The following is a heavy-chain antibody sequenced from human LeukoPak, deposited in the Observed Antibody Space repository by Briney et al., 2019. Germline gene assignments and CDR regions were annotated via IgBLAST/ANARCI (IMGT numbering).Heavy chain of an antibody. Sequence: GRSLRLSCAASRFTFTTYAFPWVRQAPGKGLEWVAVVSFDGSYKYYGDSVKGRFTISRDNSKNTLSLQMNSLRTEDTAVYYCAKDYGVYYYGMDVWGQGTTVTVSS. V-gene: IGHV3-30*18. CDR1: RFTFTTYA. D-gene: IGHD3-10*01. CDR3: AKDYGVYYYGMDV. CDR2: VSFDGSYK. J-gene: IGHJ6*02.